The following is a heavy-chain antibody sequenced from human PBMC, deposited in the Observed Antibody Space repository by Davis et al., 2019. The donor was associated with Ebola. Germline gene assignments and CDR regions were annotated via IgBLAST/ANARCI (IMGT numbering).Heavy chain of an antibody. CDR1: GYTFSSYG. CDR2: ISTYNGNT. D-gene: IGHD3-10*01. J-gene: IGHJ5*02. V-gene: IGHV1-18*01. CDR3: ARDMGMVQEANWFDP. Sequence: ASVKVSCKASGYTFSSYGISWVRQAPGQGLEWMGWISTYNGNTNYAQKLQGRVTMTTDTSTSTAYMELRSLRSDDTAVYYCARDMGMVQEANWFDPWGQGTLVTVSS.